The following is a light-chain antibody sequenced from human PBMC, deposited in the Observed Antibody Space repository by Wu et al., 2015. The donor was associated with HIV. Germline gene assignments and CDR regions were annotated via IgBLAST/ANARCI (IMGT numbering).Light chain of an antibody. Sequence: ETVMTQSPATLSVSPGERATLSCRSSQGLNTYLAWYQQKPGQAPRLLIHDASSRATGVPARFSGSGSGTELNLTISSVQSEDFAIYYCQQFNNWPPRYTFGQGTRLEIK. V-gene: IGKV3-15*01. CDR3: QQFNNWPPRYT. CDR1: QGLNTY. J-gene: IGKJ2*01. CDR2: DAS.